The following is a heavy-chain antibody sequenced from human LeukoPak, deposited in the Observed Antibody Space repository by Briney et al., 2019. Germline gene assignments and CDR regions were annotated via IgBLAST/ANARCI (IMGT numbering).Heavy chain of an antibody. V-gene: IGHV4-34*01. Sequence: SETLSLTCALYRGSFSGYYWGWIRQPPGKGLEWIGSIYYSGSTYYNPSLKSRVTISVDTSKNQFSLKLSSVTAADTAVYYCARAPSIVVVPAARAEYFQHWGQGTLVTVSS. J-gene: IGHJ1*01. CDR3: ARAPSIVVVPAARAEYFQH. D-gene: IGHD2-2*01. CDR2: IYYSGST. CDR1: RGSFSGYY.